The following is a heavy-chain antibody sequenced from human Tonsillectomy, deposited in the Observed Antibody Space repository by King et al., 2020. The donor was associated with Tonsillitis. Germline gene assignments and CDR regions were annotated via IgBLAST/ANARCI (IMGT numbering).Heavy chain of an antibody. Sequence: QLVQSGAEVKKPGASVKVSCKASGYTFTGYGISWLRQAPGQGLEWMGWISGYNGNTKYAQKLQGRVTMTTDTSTSTAYMELRSLTSDDTAVYYCARDRNNQWLVLWGQGTLVTVSS. CDR1: GYTFTGYG. CDR2: ISGYNGNT. CDR3: ARDRNNQWLVL. D-gene: IGHD6-19*01. J-gene: IGHJ4*02. V-gene: IGHV1-18*01.